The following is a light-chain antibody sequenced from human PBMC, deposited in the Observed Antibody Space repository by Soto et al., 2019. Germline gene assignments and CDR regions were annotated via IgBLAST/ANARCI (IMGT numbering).Light chain of an antibody. CDR3: QQSYSTSPLT. CDR2: AAS. J-gene: IGKJ4*01. V-gene: IGKV1-39*01. CDR1: QSISYY. Sequence: DIQMTQSPSSLSASVGDRVTITCRASQSISYYLNWYQQKPGKAPKLLIYAASSLQSGVPSRFSSSGSGTDFTLTISSLQPQDFATYYCQQSYSTSPLTFGGGTKVEI.